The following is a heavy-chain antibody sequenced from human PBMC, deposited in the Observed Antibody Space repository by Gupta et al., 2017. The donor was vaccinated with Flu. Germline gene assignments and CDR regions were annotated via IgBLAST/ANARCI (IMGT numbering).Heavy chain of an antibody. Sequence: EMQLVESGGGLVQPGGSLSLPCAASGFTFSSSYLQWVRQAPGKGLVWVSRINPDGSSTTYAESVKGRFTISRDNAKNTLYLQMNSLGDDDTAVYYCATVTSGCWGQGTLVTVSS. V-gene: IGHV3-74*03. CDR1: GFTFSSSY. CDR2: INPDGSST. CDR3: ATVTSGC. D-gene: IGHD4-17*01. J-gene: IGHJ4*02.